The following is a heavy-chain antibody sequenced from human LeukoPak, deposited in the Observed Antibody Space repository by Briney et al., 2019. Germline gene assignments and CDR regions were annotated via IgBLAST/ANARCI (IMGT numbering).Heavy chain of an antibody. CDR1: GASISSSDYY. V-gene: IGHV4-39*02. CDR2: INYSGST. J-gene: IGHJ6*03. D-gene: IGHD3-22*01. CDR3: ARSTHSYYSDTSGYYPYYYMDV. Sequence: PSETLSLTCSVFGASISSSDYYWGWIRQPPGKGLEWIGRINYSGSTYYNPSLKSRVTISVDTSKNHFSLRLTSMTAADTAVYYCARSTHSYYSDTSGYYPYYYMDVWGKGTTVTVSS.